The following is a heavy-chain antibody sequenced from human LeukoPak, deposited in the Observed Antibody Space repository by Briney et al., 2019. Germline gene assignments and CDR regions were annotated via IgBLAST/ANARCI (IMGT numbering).Heavy chain of an antibody. CDR2: IRSNDGHT. V-gene: IGHV1-18*01. D-gene: IGHD6-13*01. Sequence: ASVKVSCKASGYIFTSYDIGWVRQAPGQGLEWMGWIRSNDGHTKYAQKFQGRVTMTVDTFTTTFYMELKSLTSDDTAMYYYARQQLVPNWFDPWGQGTLVTVSS. CDR3: ARQQLVPNWFDP. J-gene: IGHJ5*02. CDR1: GYIFTSYD.